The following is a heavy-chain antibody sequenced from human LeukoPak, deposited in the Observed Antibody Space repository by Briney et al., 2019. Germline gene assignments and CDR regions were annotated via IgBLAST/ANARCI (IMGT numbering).Heavy chain of an antibody. Sequence: GGSLRLSCAASGFTFSSYSMNWVRQVPGKGLEWVSSISSSSSYIYYADSVKGRFTISRDNAKNSLYLQMNSLRAEDTAVYYCARGLWFGGRGAFDVWGQGTMVTVSS. J-gene: IGHJ3*01. CDR3: ARGLWFGGRGAFDV. CDR1: GFTFSSYS. V-gene: IGHV3-21*01. D-gene: IGHD3-10*01. CDR2: ISSSSSYI.